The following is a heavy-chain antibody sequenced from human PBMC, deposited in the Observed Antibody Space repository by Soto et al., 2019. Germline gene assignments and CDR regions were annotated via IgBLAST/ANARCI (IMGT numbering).Heavy chain of an antibody. CDR2: LYYSGNT. CDR1: GGSISRSSYS. D-gene: IGHD2-15*01. Sequence: LSLTCTVSGGSISRSSYSWAWIRQPPGKGLEWIGTLYYSGNTYYNPSLKSRVTISVDTSKNQFSLKLSSVTAADTAVYYCATRQGGSYNWFDPWGQGTLVTVSS. J-gene: IGHJ5*02. V-gene: IGHV4-39*01. CDR3: ATRQGGSYNWFDP.